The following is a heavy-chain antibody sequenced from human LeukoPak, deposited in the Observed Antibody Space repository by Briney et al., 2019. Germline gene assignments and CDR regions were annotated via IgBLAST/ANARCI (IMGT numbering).Heavy chain of an antibody. CDR1: GDSISSSSYY. D-gene: IGHD3-3*01. CDR3: ARHGPATYDFWSGDGGYFDY. CDR2: IYYSGST. V-gene: IGHV4-39*01. Sequence: PSETLSLTCTVSGDSISSSSYYWGWIRQPPGKGLEWIGSIYYSGSTYYNPSLKSRVTISVDTSKNQFSLKLSSVTAADTAVYYCARHGPATYDFWSGDGGYFDYWGQGTLVTVSS. J-gene: IGHJ4*02.